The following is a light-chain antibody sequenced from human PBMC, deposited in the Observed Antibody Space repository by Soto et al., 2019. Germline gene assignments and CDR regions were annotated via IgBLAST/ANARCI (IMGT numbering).Light chain of an antibody. J-gene: IGLJ1*01. V-gene: IGLV2-8*01. CDR3: SSYAGSNNKV. CDR1: SSDVGGYNY. CDR2: EVN. Sequence: QSVLTQPPSASGSPGQSVTISCTGTSSDVGGYNYVSWYQQHPGKAPKLMIYEVNKRPSGVPDLFSGSKSGNTASLTVSGLQAEDEADYYCSSYAGSNNKVFGTGTKVTVL.